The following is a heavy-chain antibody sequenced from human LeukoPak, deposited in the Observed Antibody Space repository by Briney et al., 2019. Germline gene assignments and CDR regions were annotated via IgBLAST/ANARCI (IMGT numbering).Heavy chain of an antibody. J-gene: IGHJ3*02. CDR2: MGGSGGST. CDR3: AKDRTTVIVVVITTGGHDAFDI. CDR1: GFTFSSYA. D-gene: IGHD3-22*01. V-gene: IGHV3-23*01. Sequence: GGSLRLSCAASGFTFSSYAMSWVRQAPGKGLEGVSAMGGSGGSTYYADSVKGRFTISRDNSKNTLYLQMNSLRAEDTAVYYCAKDRTTVIVVVITTGGHDAFDIWGQGTMVTVSS.